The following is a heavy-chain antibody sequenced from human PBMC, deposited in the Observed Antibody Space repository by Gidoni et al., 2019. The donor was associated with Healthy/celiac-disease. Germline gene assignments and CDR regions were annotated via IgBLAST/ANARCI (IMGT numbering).Heavy chain of an antibody. Sequence: EVQLVESGGGLVKPGGSLRLSWAASGFPFSPYSMNWVRQAPGTGLEWVSSISSSSSYIYYADSVKGRFTISRDNAKNSLYLQMNSLRAEDTAVYYCARDHRHIVVVTTFDYWGQGTLVTVSS. CDR1: GFPFSPYS. D-gene: IGHD2-21*02. J-gene: IGHJ4*02. V-gene: IGHV3-21*01. CDR3: ARDHRHIVVVTTFDY. CDR2: ISSSSSYI.